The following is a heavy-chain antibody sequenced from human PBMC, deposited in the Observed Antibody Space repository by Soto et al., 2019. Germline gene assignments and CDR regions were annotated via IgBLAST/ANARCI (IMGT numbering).Heavy chain of an antibody. CDR2: IIPLFGTP. CDR1: GRTAYNSA. Sequence: SVQVFSKASGRTAYNSAPKGVRQAPGQGLEWMGGIIPLFGTPNDAQKFQGRATFTAHKSTSTAYMELRSLRSDDTDVYYCAGGWETVGTTTPFAYWGQGTLVTVSS. CDR3: AGGWETVGTTTPFAY. V-gene: IGHV1-69*06. J-gene: IGHJ4*02. D-gene: IGHD1-26*01.